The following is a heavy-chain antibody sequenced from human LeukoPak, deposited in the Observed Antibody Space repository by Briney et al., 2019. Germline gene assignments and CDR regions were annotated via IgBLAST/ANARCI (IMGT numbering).Heavy chain of an antibody. J-gene: IGHJ5*02. Sequence: SETLSLTCTVSGGSISSYYWSWIRQPPGKGLEWIGYIYYSGSTNYNPSLKSRVTISVDTSKNQFSLKLSSVTAEDTAVYYCARQGAGYCSGGSCYNWFDPWGQGTLVTVSS. CDR2: IYYSGST. V-gene: IGHV4-59*08. CDR3: ARQGAGYCSGGSCYNWFDP. D-gene: IGHD2-15*01. CDR1: GGSISSYY.